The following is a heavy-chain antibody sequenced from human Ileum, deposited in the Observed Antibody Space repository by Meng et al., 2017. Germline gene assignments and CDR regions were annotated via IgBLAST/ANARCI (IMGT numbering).Heavy chain of an antibody. Sequence: EVQLLESGGGLVQPGGSLRLSCAASGLTFSSYALSWVRHAPGKGLEWVSGISGSGGGTYYADSVKGRFIISRDNSKNTLYLQVNSLRAEDTAVYYCAKPYYFDSSGYPPDYWGQGTLVTVSS. J-gene: IGHJ4*02. CDR1: GLTFSSYA. CDR3: AKPYYFDSSGYPPDY. V-gene: IGHV3-23*01. CDR2: ISGSGGGT. D-gene: IGHD3-22*01.